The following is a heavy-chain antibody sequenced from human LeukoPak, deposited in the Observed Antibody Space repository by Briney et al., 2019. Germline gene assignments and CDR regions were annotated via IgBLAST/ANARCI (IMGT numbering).Heavy chain of an antibody. CDR2: ISGSGGTT. CDR1: GFTFSAYA. J-gene: IGHJ3*02. CDR3: AKDPDYQLLSRASFDI. Sequence: GGSLRLSCAASGFTFSAYAMSWVRQAPGKGLEWVSGISGSGGTTYYADYSVKGRFTISRDSSKNTLYLQMNSLSDEDTGVYYCAKDPDYQLLSRASFDIWGQGTMVTVSS. V-gene: IGHV3-23*01. D-gene: IGHD3-16*01.